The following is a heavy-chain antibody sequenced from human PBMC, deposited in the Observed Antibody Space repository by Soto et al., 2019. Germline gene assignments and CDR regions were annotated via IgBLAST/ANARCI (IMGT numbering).Heavy chain of an antibody. Sequence: SETLSLTCTVSGGSISSYYWSWIRQPPGKGLEWIGYIYYSGSTNYNPSLKSRVTISVDTSKNQFSLKLSSVTAADTAVYYCARSDYGDYLGWFDPWGQGTLVTV. CDR1: GGSISSYY. CDR2: IYYSGST. V-gene: IGHV4-59*01. D-gene: IGHD4-17*01. J-gene: IGHJ5*02. CDR3: ARSDYGDYLGWFDP.